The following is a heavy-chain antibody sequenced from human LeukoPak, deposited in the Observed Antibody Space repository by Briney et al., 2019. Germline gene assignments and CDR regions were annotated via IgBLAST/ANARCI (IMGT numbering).Heavy chain of an antibody. CDR1: GYTFTTYQ. CDR3: TRVGPTEDY. J-gene: IGHJ4*02. V-gene: IGHV1-46*01. Sequence: ASVKVSCKASGYTFTTYQIHWVRQAPGQGLEWMGIINPNGGGTTYAQKFQGRVTMTRDTSTSTVYMEVSSLSFEDTAVYYCTRVGPTEDYWGQGTLVIVSS. CDR2: INPNGGGT. D-gene: IGHD1-26*01.